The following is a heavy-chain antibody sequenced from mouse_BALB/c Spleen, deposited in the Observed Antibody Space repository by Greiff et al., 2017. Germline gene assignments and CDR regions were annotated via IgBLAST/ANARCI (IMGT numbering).Heavy chain of an antibody. V-gene: IGHV5-12-2*01. CDR1: GFTFSSYT. CDR3: ARHYYGSRYWYFDV. D-gene: IGHD1-1*01. J-gene: IGHJ1*01. Sequence: EVHLVESGGGLVQPGGSLKLSCAASGFTFSSYTMSWVRQTPEKRLEWVAYISNGGGSTYYPDTVKGRFTISRDNAKNTLYLQMSSLKSEDTAMYYCARHYYGSRYWYFDVWGAGTTVTVSS. CDR2: ISNGGGST.